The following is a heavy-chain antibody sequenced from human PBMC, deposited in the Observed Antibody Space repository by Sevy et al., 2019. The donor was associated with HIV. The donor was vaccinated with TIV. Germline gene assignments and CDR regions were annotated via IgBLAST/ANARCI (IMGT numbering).Heavy chain of an antibody. V-gene: IGHV1-2*02. J-gene: IGHJ4*02. CDR3: ARDQETPLGIAVAAYYFDY. Sequence: ASVKVSCKASGYTFTGYYMHWVRQAPGQGLEWMGWINPNSGGTNYAQKFQGRVTMTRDTSISTAYMELSRLRSDDTAVYYCARDQETPLGIAVAAYYFDYWGQGTLVTVSS. CDR1: GYTFTGYY. D-gene: IGHD6-19*01. CDR2: INPNSGGT.